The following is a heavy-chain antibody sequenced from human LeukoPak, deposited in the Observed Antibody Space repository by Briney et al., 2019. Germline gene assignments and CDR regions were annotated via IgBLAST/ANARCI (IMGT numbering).Heavy chain of an antibody. D-gene: IGHD3-22*01. CDR2: INPNSGGT. CDR3: AIMAYYHDSSGYFLGRRDAFDI. J-gene: IGHJ3*02. V-gene: IGHV1-2*02. Sequence: ASVKVSCKASGYTFTGYYMHWVRQAPGQGLEWMGWINPNSGGTNYAQKFQGRVTMTRDTSISTAYMELSRLRSDDTAVYYCAIMAYYHDSSGYFLGRRDAFDIWGQGTMVTVSS. CDR1: GYTFTGYY.